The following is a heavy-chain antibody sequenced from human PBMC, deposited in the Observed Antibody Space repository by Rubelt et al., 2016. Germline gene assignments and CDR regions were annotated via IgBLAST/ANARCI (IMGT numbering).Heavy chain of an antibody. CDR2: ISYDGSNK. V-gene: IGHV3-30*12. J-gene: IGHJ4*02. Sequence: SSYGMHWVRQAPGKGLEWVAVISYDGSNKYYADSVKGRFTISRDNSQNTVHLQMNNLRVEDTAVYYCAMGRLNYWGQGTLVTVSS. D-gene: IGHD6-19*01. CDR1: SSYG. CDR3: AMGRLNY.